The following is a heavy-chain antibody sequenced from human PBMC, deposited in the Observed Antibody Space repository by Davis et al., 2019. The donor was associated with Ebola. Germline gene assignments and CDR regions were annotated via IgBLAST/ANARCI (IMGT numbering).Heavy chain of an antibody. J-gene: IGHJ5*02. V-gene: IGHV1-2*02. D-gene: IGHD2-15*01. CDR2: INPNSGGT. CDR3: ARGGGYCSGGSCYPANWFDP. CDR1: GYTFTGYY. Sequence: ASVKVSCKASGYTFTGYYMHWVRQAPGQGLEWMGWINPNSGGTNYAQKFQGRVTMTRDTSISTAYMGLSRLRSDDTAVYYCARGGGYCSGGSCYPANWFDPWGQGTLVTVSS.